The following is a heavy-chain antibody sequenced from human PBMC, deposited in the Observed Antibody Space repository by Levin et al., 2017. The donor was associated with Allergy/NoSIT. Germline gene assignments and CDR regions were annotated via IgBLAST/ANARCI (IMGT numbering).Heavy chain of an antibody. CDR3: ARGHFDTRGYSNALEY. Sequence: SETLSLTCTVSGGSISPYSWTWIRQSPGKGLDWIGYIRYSGTTSYNPSLEGRLTTSLDTSKSQFSLRLSSVTDADTAMYYCARGHFDTRGYSNALEYWGQGILVTVSS. V-gene: IGHV4-59*03. CDR2: IRYSGTT. J-gene: IGHJ4*02. D-gene: IGHD3-22*01. CDR1: GGSISPYS.